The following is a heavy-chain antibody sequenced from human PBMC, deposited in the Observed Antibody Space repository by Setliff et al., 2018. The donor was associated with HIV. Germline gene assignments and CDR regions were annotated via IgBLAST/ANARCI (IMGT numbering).Heavy chain of an antibody. CDR3: ARLSVEDGFDV. CDR1: GYTFTGYI. Sequence: VSCKASGYTFTGYIIHWVRQAPGQGLEWVGWINPYSGDTTFAHKFRGRVTMTRDTSTSTAYMELSSLRFDDTAVYYCARLSVEDGFDVWGQGTLVTVSS. V-gene: IGHV1-2*02. J-gene: IGHJ3*01. CDR2: INPYSGDT.